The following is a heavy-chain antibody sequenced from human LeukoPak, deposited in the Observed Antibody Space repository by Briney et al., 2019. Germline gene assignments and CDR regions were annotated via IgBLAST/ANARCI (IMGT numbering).Heavy chain of an antibody. CDR1: GFTFSSYW. D-gene: IGHD3-10*02. CDR2: IKSDGST. V-gene: IGHV3-74*01. J-gene: IGHJ6*04. Sequence: GGSLRLSCAASGFTFSSYWMHWVRQAPGEGLVWVSRIKSDGSTIYADSVKGRFTISRDNAKNMVYLQMNSLRAEDTAMYYCAELGITMIGGVWGKGTTVTISS. CDR3: AELGITMIGGV.